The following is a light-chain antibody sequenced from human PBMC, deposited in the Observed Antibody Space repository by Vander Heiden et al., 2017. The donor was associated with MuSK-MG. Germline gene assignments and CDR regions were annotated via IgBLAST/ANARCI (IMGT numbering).Light chain of an antibody. CDR1: QSITNY. CDR3: QQSYSSLST. Sequence: DIQMTQSPSSLSASVGDRATITCRASQSITNYLNWYQQKPGRAPKLLIYAASTLQSGVPSRFSGSGSGADFTLTISSLQPEDFATYYCQQSYSSLSTFGQGTKVEIK. J-gene: IGKJ2*01. CDR2: AAS. V-gene: IGKV1-39*01.